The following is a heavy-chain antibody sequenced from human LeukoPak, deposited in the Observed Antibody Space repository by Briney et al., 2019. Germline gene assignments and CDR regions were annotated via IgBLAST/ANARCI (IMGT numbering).Heavy chain of an antibody. J-gene: IGHJ4*02. CDR3: AKDYVGVASIDY. Sequence: GGSLRLSCAASGFTFSTYAMTWVRQAPGKGLEWVSAISAGGGSTYYADSVKSRFAISRDNSKNTLFLQMNSLRAEDTAVYYCAKDYVGVASIDYWGQGTPVTVSS. D-gene: IGHD1-26*01. CDR2: ISAGGGST. CDR1: GFTFSTYA. V-gene: IGHV3-23*01.